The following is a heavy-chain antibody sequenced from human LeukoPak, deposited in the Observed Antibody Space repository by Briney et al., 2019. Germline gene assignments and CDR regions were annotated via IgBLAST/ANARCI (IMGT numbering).Heavy chain of an antibody. J-gene: IGHJ6*04. CDR2: ISGSGGST. CDR1: GFTFSSYA. Sequence: PGGSLRLSCAASGFTFSSYAMSWVRQAPGKGLEWVSAISGSGGSTYYADSVKGRSTISRDNSKNTLYLQMNSLRAEDTAVYYCAKGFDDYGDYVPYYYYGMDVWGKGTTVTVSS. CDR3: AKGFDDYGDYVPYYYYGMDV. V-gene: IGHV3-23*01. D-gene: IGHD4-17*01.